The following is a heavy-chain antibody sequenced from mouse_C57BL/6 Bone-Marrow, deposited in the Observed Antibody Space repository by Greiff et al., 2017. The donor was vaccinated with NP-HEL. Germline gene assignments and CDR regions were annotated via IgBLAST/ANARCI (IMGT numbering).Heavy chain of an antibody. J-gene: IGHJ1*03. Sequence: QVQLQQPGAELVKPGASVKMSCKASGYTFTSYWITWVKQRPGQGLEWIGDIYPGSGSTNYNEKFKSKATLTVDTSSRTAYMQLSSLTSEDSAVYYCARSRAMITPYWYFDVWGTGTTVTVSS. CDR3: ARSRAMITPYWYFDV. V-gene: IGHV1-55*01. D-gene: IGHD2-4*01. CDR1: GYTFTSYW. CDR2: IYPGSGST.